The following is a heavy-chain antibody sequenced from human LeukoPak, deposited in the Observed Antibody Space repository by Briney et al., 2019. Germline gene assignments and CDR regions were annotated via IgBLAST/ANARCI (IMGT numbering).Heavy chain of an antibody. CDR1: GYTFTHYG. CDR3: ARDKGKWERFRFFDY. V-gene: IGHV1-18*04. D-gene: IGHD1-26*01. CDR2: ISAYNGNT. J-gene: IGHJ4*02. Sequence: TSVKVSCKASGYTFTHYGISWVRQAPGQGLEWMGWISAYNGNTNCAQKFQDRVTMTTDTSTTTAYLELRSLRSDDTAVYYCARDKGKWERFRFFDYWGQGTLVTVSS.